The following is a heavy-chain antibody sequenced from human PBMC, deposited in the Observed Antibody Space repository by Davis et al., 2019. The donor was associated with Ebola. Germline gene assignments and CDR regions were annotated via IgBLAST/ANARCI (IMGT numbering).Heavy chain of an antibody. CDR1: GFTFSSYA. Sequence: GESLKISCAASGFTFSSYAMHWVRQAPGKGLEWVAVISYDGSNKYYADSVKGRFTISRDNSKNTRYLQMNSLRAEDTAVYYCAREVGGQLVLFYYYGMDVWGQGTTVTVSS. J-gene: IGHJ6*02. V-gene: IGHV3-30-3*01. CDR2: ISYDGSNK. CDR3: AREVGGQLVLFYYYGMDV. D-gene: IGHD6-6*01.